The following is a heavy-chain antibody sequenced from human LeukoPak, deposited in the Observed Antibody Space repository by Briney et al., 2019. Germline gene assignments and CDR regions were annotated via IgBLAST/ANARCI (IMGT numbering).Heavy chain of an antibody. V-gene: IGHV3-7*01. CDR3: AREMAMAVAGISWFDP. CDR1: GFTFSSYW. CDR2: IKQDGSEK. Sequence: GGSLRLSCAASGFTFSSYWMSWVRQAPGKGLEWVANIKQDGSEKYYVDSVKGRFIISRDNAKNSLSLQMNSLRAEDTAVYYCAREMAMAVAGISWFDPWGQGTLVTVSS. D-gene: IGHD6-19*01. J-gene: IGHJ5*02.